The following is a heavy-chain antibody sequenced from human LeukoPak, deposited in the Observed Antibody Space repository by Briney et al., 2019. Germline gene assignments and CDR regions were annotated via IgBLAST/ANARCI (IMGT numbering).Heavy chain of an antibody. D-gene: IGHD6-13*01. CDR1: GFTFSSYS. CDR2: ISSSSSYI. CDR3: ARDAEYSNSLTG. Sequence: RTGGSLRLSCAASGFTFSSYSMNWVRQAPGKGLEWVSSISSSSSYIYYADSVKGRFTISRDNAKNSLYLQMDSLSAEDTAVYYCARDAEYSNSLTGWGQGTLVTVSS. J-gene: IGHJ4*02. V-gene: IGHV3-21*01.